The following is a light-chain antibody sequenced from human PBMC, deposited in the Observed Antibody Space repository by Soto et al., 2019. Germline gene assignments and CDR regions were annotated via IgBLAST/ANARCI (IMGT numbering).Light chain of an antibody. V-gene: IGKV1-39*01. CDR1: QRISSY. CDR3: QQSYRTPYT. Sequence: DIQMTQSPSSLSASVGDRVTITCRASQRISSYLNWYQQKPGKAPKVLIYGTSNLQSGIPSRFSGSGSRTDFTLTINSLQPEDSATYYCQQSYRTPYTFGQGTKLEIK. CDR2: GTS. J-gene: IGKJ2*01.